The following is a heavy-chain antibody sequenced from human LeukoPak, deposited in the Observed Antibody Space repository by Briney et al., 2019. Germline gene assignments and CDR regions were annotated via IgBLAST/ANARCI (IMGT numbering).Heavy chain of an antibody. D-gene: IGHD4-17*01. J-gene: IGHJ4*02. CDR2: IYYSGST. V-gene: IGHV4-59*12. CDR3: ASIYASSLYYFDY. Sequence: SETLSLTCTVSGGSISSYYWSWIRQPPGKGLEWIGYIYYSGSTNYNPSLKSRVTISVDTSKNQFSLKLSSVTAADTAVYYCASIYASSLYYFDYWGQGTLVTVSS. CDR1: GGSISSYY.